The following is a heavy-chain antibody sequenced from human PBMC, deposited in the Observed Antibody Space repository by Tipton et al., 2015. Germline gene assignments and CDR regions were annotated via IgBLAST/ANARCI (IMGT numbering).Heavy chain of an antibody. V-gene: IGHV4-39*01. CDR1: GGSISRSSSY. D-gene: IGHD6-6*01. CDR2: IYYSGRI. Sequence: TLSLTCTVSGGSISRSSSYWGWIRQPPGKGLDWIGSIYYSGRIYYNPSLKSRVTISVDTSKNQFSLKLSSVTAADTAVYYCAGGGSSSGWFDPWGQGTLVTASS. J-gene: IGHJ5*02. CDR3: AGGGSSSGWFDP.